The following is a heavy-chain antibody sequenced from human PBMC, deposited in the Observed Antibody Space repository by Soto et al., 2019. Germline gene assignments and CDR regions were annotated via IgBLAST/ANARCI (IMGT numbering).Heavy chain of an antibody. CDR2: IAYDGINR. V-gene: IGHV3-30*18. Sequence: QVQLVESGGGVVQPGRSLRLSCAASGFTFSSYAMHWVRQAPGKGLEWVSLIAYDGINRYYADSVKGRFTISRDNSKNTVYLQLNTWKVEDRVGYFGAKPGAATSSYYYSTGRAVWGQGPTLTAPS. CDR1: GFTFSSYA. J-gene: IGHJ6*02. D-gene: IGHD6-13*01. CDR3: AKPGAATSSYYYSTGRAV.